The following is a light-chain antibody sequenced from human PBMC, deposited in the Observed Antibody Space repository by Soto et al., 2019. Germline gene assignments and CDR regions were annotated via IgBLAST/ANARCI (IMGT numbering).Light chain of an antibody. CDR1: SSDIGAYDS. CDR3: CSSAPESTYV. V-gene: IGLV2-23*01. CDR2: KGT. J-gene: IGLJ1*01. Sequence: SVSGSPGQSITISCTGTSSDIGAYDSVSWYQQHPHKAPRLVIYKGTQRPSGVSNRFSGSTSGNAASLTISGLQAVDEADYFCCSSAPESTYVFGTGTKVTVL.